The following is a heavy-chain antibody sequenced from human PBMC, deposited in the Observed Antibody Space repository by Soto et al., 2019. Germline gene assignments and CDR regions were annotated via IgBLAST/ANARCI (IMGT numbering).Heavy chain of an antibody. V-gene: IGHV1-69*13. CDR3: ARDNWNDGYYYYYGMDV. CDR1: GGTFSSYA. J-gene: IGHJ6*02. Sequence: ASVKVSCKASGGTFSSYAISWVRQAPGQGLEWMGGIIPIFGTANYAQKFRGRVTITADESTSTAYMELSSLRSEDTAVYYCARDNWNDGYYYYYGMDVWGHGTTVTVSS. CDR2: IIPIFGTA. D-gene: IGHD1-20*01.